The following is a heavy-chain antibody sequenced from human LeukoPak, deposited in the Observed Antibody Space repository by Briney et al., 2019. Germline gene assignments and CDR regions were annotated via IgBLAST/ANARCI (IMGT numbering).Heavy chain of an antibody. CDR3: ARRRIPATITGSKLSSRFDT. D-gene: IGHD5-12*01. CDR1: GESFVGYY. V-gene: IGHV4-34*01. Sequence: SETLSLACAVYGESFVGYYWTWIRQPPGKGLEWIGEIDYTGSTNYNPSLKSRIKMSVDTSKNQFSVNLNSVTAADTAFYYCARRRIPATITGSKLSSRFDTWGQGTLVTVSS. CDR2: IDYTGST. J-gene: IGHJ1*01.